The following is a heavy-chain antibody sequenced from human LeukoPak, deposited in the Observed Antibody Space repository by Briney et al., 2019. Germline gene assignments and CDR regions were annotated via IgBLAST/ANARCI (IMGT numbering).Heavy chain of an antibody. J-gene: IGHJ4*02. D-gene: IGHD2-15*01. Sequence: GGSLRLSCAASGFTFSSYEMNWVRQAPGKGLEWVSYISSSGSTIYYADSVKGRFTISRDNAKNSLYLQMNSLRAEDTAVYYCAGVRGSGGSWRDFDYWGQGTLVTVSS. V-gene: IGHV3-48*03. CDR1: GFTFSSYE. CDR3: AGVRGSGGSWRDFDY. CDR2: ISSSGSTI.